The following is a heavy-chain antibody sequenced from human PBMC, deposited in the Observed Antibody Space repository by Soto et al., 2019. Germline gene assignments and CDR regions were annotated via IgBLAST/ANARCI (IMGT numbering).Heavy chain of an antibody. V-gene: IGHV4-34*01. CDR3: ARGRRYYDFWSGYPKYYFDY. Sequence: SETLSLTCAVYGGSFSGYYWSWIRQPPGKGLEWIGEINHSGSTNYNPSLKSRVTISVDTSKNQFSLKLSSVTAADTAVYYCARGRRYYDFWSGYPKYYFDYWGQGTLVPVSS. J-gene: IGHJ4*02. CDR1: GGSFSGYY. D-gene: IGHD3-3*01. CDR2: INHSGST.